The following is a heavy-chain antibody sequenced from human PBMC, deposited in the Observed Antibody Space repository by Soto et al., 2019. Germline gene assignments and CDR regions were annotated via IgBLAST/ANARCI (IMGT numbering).Heavy chain of an antibody. CDR1: GGSISSGDYC. CDR3: ARDDSRYGGKKALDY. Sequence: SETLSLTCTVSGGSISSGDYCWSWIRQPPGKGLEWIGYIYYSGSTYYNPSLKSRVTISVDTSKNQFSLKLSSVTAADTAVYYCARDDSRYGGKKALDYWGQGTLVTVSS. J-gene: IGHJ4*02. D-gene: IGHD4-17*01. V-gene: IGHV4-30-4*01. CDR2: IYYSGST.